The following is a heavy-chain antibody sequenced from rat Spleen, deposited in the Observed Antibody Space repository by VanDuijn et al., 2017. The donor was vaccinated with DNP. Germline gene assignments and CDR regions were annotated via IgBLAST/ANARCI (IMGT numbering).Heavy chain of an antibody. CDR1: GFTFSNYG. CDR2: LSTGGDKS. J-gene: IGHJ3*01. D-gene: IGHD1-2*01. CDR3: ARHEDYSSYIYGFAY. V-gene: IGHV5S13*01. Sequence: EVQLVESGGGLVQPGRSLKLSCVASGFTFSNYGMAWVRQAPTKGLEWVASLSTGGDKSAYRDSVKGRFIIFRDDAKNTQYLQMDSLGSEDTATYYCARHEDYSSYIYGFAYWGQGTLVTVSS.